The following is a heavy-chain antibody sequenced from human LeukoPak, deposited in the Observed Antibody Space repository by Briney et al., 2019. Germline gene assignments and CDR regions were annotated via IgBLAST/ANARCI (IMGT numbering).Heavy chain of an antibody. V-gene: IGHV3-23*01. CDR3: ARDPPVLRYFDWLPQRDAFDV. CDR2: IGTSSAST. J-gene: IGHJ3*01. D-gene: IGHD3-9*01. Sequence: PGGSLRLSCAASGFTFSSFALSWIRQAPGKGLEWVSAIGTSSASTYYADSVKGRFTISRDNSQNTLYLQINNLRAEDTAVYYCARDPPVLRYFDWLPQRDAFDVWGQGTMVTVSS. CDR1: GFTFSSFA.